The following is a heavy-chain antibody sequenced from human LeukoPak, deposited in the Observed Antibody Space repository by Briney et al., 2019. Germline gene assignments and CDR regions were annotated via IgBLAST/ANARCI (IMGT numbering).Heavy chain of an antibody. J-gene: IGHJ4*02. CDR1: GGSISRYY. CDR2: IYYSGST. CDR3: TRGNAN. V-gene: IGHV4-59*01. Sequence: SETLSLTCTVSGGSISRYYWSWIRQPPGKGLEWIGYIYYSGSTNYNPSLKSRVTISVDTSKNQFFLKLSSVTAADTALYYCTRGNANWGQGTLVTVSS.